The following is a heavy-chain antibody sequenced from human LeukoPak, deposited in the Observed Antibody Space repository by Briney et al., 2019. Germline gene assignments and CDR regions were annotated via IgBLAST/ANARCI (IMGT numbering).Heavy chain of an antibody. CDR3: AKTYYYDPFDF. CDR2: IYYSGST. Sequence: SETLSLTCTDSGGSICSGGYYWGWIRQPPGKGLEWIGNIYYSGSTYYNPSLKSRVTISVDTSKNQFSLKLSSVTAADTAVYYCAKTYYYDPFDFWGQGTLVTVSS. CDR1: GGSICSGGYY. J-gene: IGHJ4*02. V-gene: IGHV4-39*01. D-gene: IGHD3-22*01.